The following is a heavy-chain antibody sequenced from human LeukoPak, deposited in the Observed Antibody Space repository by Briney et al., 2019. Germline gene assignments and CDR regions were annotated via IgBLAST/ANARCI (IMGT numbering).Heavy chain of an antibody. CDR3: ARGFDWEVWAFPI. CDR1: GGSISSGGYY. D-gene: IGHD1-26*01. J-gene: IGHJ3*02. Sequence: KSSETLSLTCTVSGGSISSGGYYWSWIRQHPGKGLEWIGYIYYSGSTYYNPSLKSRVTISVDTSKNQFSLKLSSVTAADTAVYYCARGFDWEVWAFPIWGQGTMVTVSS. V-gene: IGHV4-31*03. CDR2: IYYSGST.